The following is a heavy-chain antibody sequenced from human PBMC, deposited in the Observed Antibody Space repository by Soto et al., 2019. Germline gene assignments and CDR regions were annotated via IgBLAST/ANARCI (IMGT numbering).Heavy chain of an antibody. CDR3: AKDSVTIKVWYFDL. CDR1: GFTFSSYA. Sequence: PGGSLRLSCAASGFTFSSYAMSWVRHAPGKGLEWVSAISGSGGSTYYADSAKGRFTISRDNSKNTLYLQMNSLRAGDTAVYYCAKDSVTIKVWYFDLWGRGTLVTVSS. V-gene: IGHV3-23*01. CDR2: ISGSGGST. J-gene: IGHJ2*01. D-gene: IGHD3-9*01.